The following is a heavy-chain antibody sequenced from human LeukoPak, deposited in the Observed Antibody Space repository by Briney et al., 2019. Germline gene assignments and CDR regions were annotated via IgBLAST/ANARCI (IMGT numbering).Heavy chain of an antibody. CDR1: GDSVSNNNAA. J-gene: IGHJ6*03. CDR3: ARAAPKNHGSYYYYMDV. V-gene: IGHV6-1*01. Sequence: SQTLSLTCAISGDSVSNNNAAWTWVRQSPSRGLEWLGRAYYRFKWQNDYAVSLKSRITINPDTSRNQFSLQLDSVTPEDTAVYYCARAAPKNHGSYYYYMDVWGKGITVTVSS. CDR2: AYYRFKWQN. D-gene: IGHD1-14*01.